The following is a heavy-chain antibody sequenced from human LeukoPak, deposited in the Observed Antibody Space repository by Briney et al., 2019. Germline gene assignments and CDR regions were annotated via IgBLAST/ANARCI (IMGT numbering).Heavy chain of an antibody. CDR3: ATDGPPYYYDSRGRSFDY. J-gene: IGHJ4*01. Sequence: PGGSVSLSCAASGLTFSSYWLYWVRQGPGEGLVWVSCINGVGSSTSYADSVKGRFTISRDNAKNTLFLQMNTLRPEDTAVYYCATDGPPYYYDSRGRSFDYWGHGTLVTASP. V-gene: IGHV3-74*01. CDR2: INGVGSST. CDR1: GLTFSSYW. D-gene: IGHD3-22*01.